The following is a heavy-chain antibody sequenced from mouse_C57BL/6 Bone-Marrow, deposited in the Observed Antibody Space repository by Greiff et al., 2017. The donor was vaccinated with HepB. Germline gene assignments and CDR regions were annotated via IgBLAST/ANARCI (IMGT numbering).Heavy chain of an antibody. J-gene: IGHJ3*01. V-gene: IGHV7-3*01. Sequence: EVQGVESGGGLVQPGGSLSLSCAASGFTFTDYYMSWVRQTPGKALEWLGFIRNKANGYTTEYSLPVKGRFTISRDNSQSILYLQMNALRAEDVATYYCARYTDSNYSWFAYWGQGTLVTVSA. CDR2: IRNKANGYTT. CDR1: GFTFTDYY. CDR3: ARYTDSNYSWFAY. D-gene: IGHD2-5*01.